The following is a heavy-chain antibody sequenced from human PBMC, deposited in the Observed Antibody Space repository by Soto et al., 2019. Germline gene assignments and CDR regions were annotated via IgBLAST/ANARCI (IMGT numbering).Heavy chain of an antibody. D-gene: IGHD1-26*01. CDR1: GFSITNAW. J-gene: IGHJ6*02. CDR3: ARDMSGGTYNYYYGMDV. Sequence: GGSLRLSCAASGFSITNAWMTWVRQPPGKGLEWVGRIKSKTDGGTTDYVAPVKGRFTISRDDSKNTLYLQMNSLRADDTAVYYCARDMSGGTYNYYYGMDVWGQGTTVTVSS. CDR2: IKSKTDGGTT. V-gene: IGHV3-15*01.